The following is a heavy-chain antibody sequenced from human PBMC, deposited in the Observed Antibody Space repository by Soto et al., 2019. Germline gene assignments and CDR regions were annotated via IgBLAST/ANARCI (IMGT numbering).Heavy chain of an antibody. CDR3: ARSQGSSTSLEIYYYYYYGMDV. D-gene: IGHD2-2*01. CDR2: IIPIPGTA. V-gene: IGHV1-69*01. J-gene: IGHJ6*02. CDR1: GGTFCSYA. Sequence: QVQLVQSGAEVKKPGSSVKVSCKASGGTFCSYAISWVRQAPGQGLEWMGGIIPIPGTANYAQKFQGRVTMAADESTSTAYMELSRLRSEDTAVYYCARSQGSSTSLEIYYYYYYGMDVWGQGTTVTVSS.